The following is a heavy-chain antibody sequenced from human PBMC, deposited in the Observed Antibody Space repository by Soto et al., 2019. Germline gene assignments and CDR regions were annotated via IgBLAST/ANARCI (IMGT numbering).Heavy chain of an antibody. J-gene: IGHJ4*02. CDR2: IYPGDSDT. V-gene: IGHV5-51*01. D-gene: IGHD1-26*01. CDR3: ARRVRLVGPTAYFDY. CDR1: GYSFTIYW. Sequence: PGESLKISCKGSGYSFTIYWIGWVRQMPGKGLEWMGIIYPGDSDTRYSPPFQGQVTISADMSISTAYLQWSSLKASDTAMYYCARRVRLVGPTAYFDYWGQGTLVTVSS.